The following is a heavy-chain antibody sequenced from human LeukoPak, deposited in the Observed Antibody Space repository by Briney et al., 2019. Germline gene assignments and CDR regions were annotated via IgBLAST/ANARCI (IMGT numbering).Heavy chain of an antibody. Sequence: GGSLRLSCAASGFTFSNYAMSWVRQAPGKGLEWVSTISAYGASTYYADSVKGRSTISRDNSKNTLYLQMNSLRAEDTAVYYCAKDNGGFGMLDYWGQGTLVTVSS. CDR3: AKDNGGFGMLDY. V-gene: IGHV3-23*01. CDR2: ISAYGAST. J-gene: IGHJ4*02. CDR1: GFTFSNYA. D-gene: IGHD3-10*01.